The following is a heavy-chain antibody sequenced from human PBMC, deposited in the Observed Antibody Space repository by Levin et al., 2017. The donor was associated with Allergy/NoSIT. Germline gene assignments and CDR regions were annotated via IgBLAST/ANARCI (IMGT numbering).Heavy chain of an antibody. CDR2: INAGNGNT. Sequence: PVASVKVSCKASGYTFTSYAMHWVRQAPGQRLEWMGWINAGNGNTKYSQKFQGRVTITRDTSASTAYMELSSLRSEDTAVYYCARKGVFYYGSGSAFDYWGQGTLVTVSS. CDR1: GYTFTSYA. CDR3: ARKGVFYYGSGSAFDY. V-gene: IGHV1-3*01. J-gene: IGHJ4*02. D-gene: IGHD3-10*01.